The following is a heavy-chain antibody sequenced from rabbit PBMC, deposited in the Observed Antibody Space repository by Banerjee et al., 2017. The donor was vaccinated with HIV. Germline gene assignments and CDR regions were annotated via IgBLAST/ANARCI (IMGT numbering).Heavy chain of an antibody. CDR2: IYGDVSGST. V-gene: IGHV1S45*01. D-gene: IGHD4-2*01. CDR3: ARDAGYAGSNL. CDR1: GFSFSSSYW. Sequence: QEQLVESGGGLVQPEGSLTLTCTASGFSFSSSYWICWVRQAPGKGLEWIACIYGDVSGSTYYATWAKGRFTISRTTTTVTLQLNSLTAADTATYFCARDAGYAGSNLWGQGTLVTVS. J-gene: IGHJ4*01.